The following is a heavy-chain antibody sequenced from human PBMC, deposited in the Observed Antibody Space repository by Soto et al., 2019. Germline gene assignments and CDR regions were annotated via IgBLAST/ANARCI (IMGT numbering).Heavy chain of an antibody. V-gene: IGHV3-33*06. J-gene: IGHJ4*02. D-gene: IGHD2-21*02. CDR2: IWYDGSKK. Sequence: QVPLVESGGGVVQPGRSLRLSCAASGFKLSTYGIHWVRQAPGKGLEWLAVIWYDGSKKYYADSVQGRFTISRDNSKNTDYLQMNSLRAEDTAVYYCVKDHCGGDCYSNPYFDYWGQGTLVTVSS. CDR1: GFKLSTYG. CDR3: VKDHCGGDCYSNPYFDY.